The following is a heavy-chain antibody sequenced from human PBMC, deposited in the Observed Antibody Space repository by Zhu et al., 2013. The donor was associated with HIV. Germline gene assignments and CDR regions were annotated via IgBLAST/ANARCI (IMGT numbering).Heavy chain of an antibody. CDR1: GFTFSGSA. Sequence: EVQLVESGGGLVQPGGSLKLSCAASGFTFSGSAMHWVRQASGKGLEWVGRIRSKANSYATAYAASVKGRFTISRDNSKNTLYLQMNSLRAEDTAVYYCATQGYSSLTLRSWGQGTLVTVSS. V-gene: IGHV3-73*02. D-gene: IGHD6-13*01. CDR3: ATQGYSSLTLRS. J-gene: IGHJ5*02. CDR2: IRSKANSYAT.